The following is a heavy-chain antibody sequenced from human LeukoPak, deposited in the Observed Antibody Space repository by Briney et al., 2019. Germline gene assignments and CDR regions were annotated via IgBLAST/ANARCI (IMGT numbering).Heavy chain of an antibody. D-gene: IGHD2-2*01. J-gene: IGHJ6*04. CDR2: ISGSGGST. Sequence: GSLRLSCAASGFTFSSYGMSWVRQAPGKGLEWVSAISGSGGSTYYADSVKGRFTISRDNSKNTLYLQMNSLRAEDTAVYYCARDLNPKTGYCSSTSCYYSALDVWGKGTTVTVSS. CDR1: GFTFSSYG. V-gene: IGHV3-23*01. CDR3: ARDLNPKTGYCSSTSCYYSALDV.